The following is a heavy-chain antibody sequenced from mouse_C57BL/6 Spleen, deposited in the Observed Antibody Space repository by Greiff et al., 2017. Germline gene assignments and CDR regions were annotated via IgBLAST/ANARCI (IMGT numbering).Heavy chain of an antibody. Sequence: VKLQESGAELVRPGASVKLSCKASGYTFTDYYINWVKQRPGQGLEWIARIYPGSGNTYYNEKFKGKATLTAEKSSSTAYMQLSSLTSEDSAVYFCARERDGYSHFDYWGQGTTLTVSS. CDR1: GYTFTDYY. V-gene: IGHV1-76*01. CDR3: ARERDGYSHFDY. J-gene: IGHJ2*01. D-gene: IGHD2-3*01. CDR2: IYPGSGNT.